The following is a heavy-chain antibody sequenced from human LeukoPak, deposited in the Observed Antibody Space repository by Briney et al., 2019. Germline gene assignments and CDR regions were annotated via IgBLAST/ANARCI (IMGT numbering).Heavy chain of an antibody. V-gene: IGHV4-31*03. CDR1: GGSISSGGYY. J-gene: IGHJ4*02. D-gene: IGHD3-9*01. CDR3: ARVELRYFDFDY. CDR2: IDYTRST. Sequence: SETLSPTCTVSGGSISSGGYYWSWTREHPGKGLEWSRYIDYTRSTYYSPSLKSRVTISVDTSKNQFSLKLSSVTAADTAVYYCARVELRYFDFDYWGQGTLVTVSS.